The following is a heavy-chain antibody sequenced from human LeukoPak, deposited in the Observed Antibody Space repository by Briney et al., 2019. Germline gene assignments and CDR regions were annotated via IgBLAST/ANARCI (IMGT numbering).Heavy chain of an antibody. CDR1: GYTFTSYG. CDR3: ARSLYCSSTSCYYENAFDI. Sequence: ASVKVSCKASGYTFTSYGISWVRQAPGQGLEWMGWISAYNGNTNYAQKLQGRVTMTTDTSTSTAYMELRSLRSDDTAVYYCARSLYCSSTSCYYENAFDIWGQGTMVTVSS. J-gene: IGHJ3*02. D-gene: IGHD2-2*01. V-gene: IGHV1-18*01. CDR2: ISAYNGNT.